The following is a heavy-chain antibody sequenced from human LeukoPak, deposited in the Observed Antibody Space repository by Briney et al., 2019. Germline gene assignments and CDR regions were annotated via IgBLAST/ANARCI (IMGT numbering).Heavy chain of an antibody. CDR1: GGTFSSYA. Sequence: SVKVSCKASGGTFSSYAISWVRQAPGQGLEWMGGIIPIFGTANYAQKFQGRVTITTDESTSTAYMERSSLRSEDTAVYYCASAGYCSSTSCYGFWFDPWGQGTLVTVSS. CDR3: ASAGYCSSTSCYGFWFDP. V-gene: IGHV1-69*05. D-gene: IGHD2-2*03. J-gene: IGHJ5*02. CDR2: IIPIFGTA.